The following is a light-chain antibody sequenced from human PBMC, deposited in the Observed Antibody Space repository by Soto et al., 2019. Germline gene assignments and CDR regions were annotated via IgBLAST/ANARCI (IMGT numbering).Light chain of an antibody. Sequence: QSALTQPASVSGSPGQSITISCTGTSSDIGGYKYVFWYQQHPGKAPKLMIYEVSNRPSGVSNRFSGSKSGNTASLTISGLQAEDEADYYCGSYTSSSTLVFGTGTKLTVL. CDR2: EVS. CDR1: SSDIGGYKY. CDR3: GSYTSSSTLV. V-gene: IGLV2-14*01. J-gene: IGLJ1*01.